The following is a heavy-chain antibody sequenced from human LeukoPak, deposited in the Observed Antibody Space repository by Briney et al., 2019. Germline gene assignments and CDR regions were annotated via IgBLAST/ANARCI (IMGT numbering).Heavy chain of an antibody. Sequence: SETLSLTCAVYGGSFSGYYWSWIRQPPGKGLEWIGEINHSGSTNYNPSLKSRVTISVDTSKNQFSLKLSSVTAADTAVYYCARGQVRVGALFDIWGQGTMVTVSS. J-gene: IGHJ3*02. CDR3: ARGQVRVGALFDI. CDR2: INHSGST. D-gene: IGHD1-26*01. CDR1: GGSFSGYY. V-gene: IGHV4-34*01.